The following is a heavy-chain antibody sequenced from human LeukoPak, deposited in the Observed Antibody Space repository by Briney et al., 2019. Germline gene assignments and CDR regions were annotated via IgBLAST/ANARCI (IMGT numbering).Heavy chain of an antibody. Sequence: PSGGSLRLSCAASGFTFSSYAMSWVRQAPGKGLEWVSAISGSGGSTYYADSVKGRFTISRDNSKNTLYLQMNSLRAEDTAVYYCAKDAGSLGTYFDYWGQGTLVTVSS. J-gene: IGHJ4*02. D-gene: IGHD7-27*01. CDR1: GFTFSSYA. CDR2: ISGSGGST. V-gene: IGHV3-23*01. CDR3: AKDAGSLGTYFDY.